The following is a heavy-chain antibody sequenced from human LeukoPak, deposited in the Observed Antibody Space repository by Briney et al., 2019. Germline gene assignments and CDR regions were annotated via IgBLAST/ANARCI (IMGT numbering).Heavy chain of an antibody. CDR1: GFTVSANY. CDR3: GSNDYYDSSGYYSERSFGL. J-gene: IGHJ3*01. CDR2: IYFGGKT. V-gene: IGHV3-66*01. Sequence: GGSLRLSCAAPGFTVSANYMTLVRQAAGKGLEWVSVIYFGGKTYYADSVKGRFIISRDDSRHTLYLQMNNVRAEDTAVYYCGSNDYYDSSGYYSERSFGLWGQGTVVIVSS. D-gene: IGHD3-22*01.